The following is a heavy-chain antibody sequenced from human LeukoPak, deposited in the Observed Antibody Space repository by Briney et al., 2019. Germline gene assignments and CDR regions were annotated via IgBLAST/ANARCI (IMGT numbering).Heavy chain of an antibody. V-gene: IGHV1-69*13. CDR2: IIPIFGTA. CDR3: ACAEDGGYGY. Sequence: GASVNVSCKASGYTFTIYGISWVRQAPGQGLEWMGGIIPIFGTANYAQKFQGRVTITADESTSTAYMELSSLRSEDTAVYYCACAEDGGYGYWGQGTLVTVSS. D-gene: IGHD5-12*01. CDR1: GYTFTIYG. J-gene: IGHJ4*02.